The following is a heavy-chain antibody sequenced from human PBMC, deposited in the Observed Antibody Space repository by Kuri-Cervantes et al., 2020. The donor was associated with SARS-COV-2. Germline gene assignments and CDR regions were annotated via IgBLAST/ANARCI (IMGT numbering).Heavy chain of an antibody. J-gene: IGHJ4*02. CDR1: GFTFSSYG. CDR3: ARGLYSSSTFDY. CDR2: IWYDGSNK. V-gene: IGHV3-33*01. Sequence: GESLKISCAASGFTFSSYGMHWVRQAPGKGLEWVAVIWYDGSNKYYADSVKGRFTISRDSSKNTLYLQMNSLRAEDTAVYYCARGLYSSSTFDYWGQGTLVTVSS. D-gene: IGHD6-6*01.